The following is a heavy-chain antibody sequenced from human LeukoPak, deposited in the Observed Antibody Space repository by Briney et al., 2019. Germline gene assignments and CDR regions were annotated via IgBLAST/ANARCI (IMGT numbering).Heavy chain of an antibody. J-gene: IGHJ4*02. D-gene: IGHD6-13*01. Sequence: GGSLRLSCAASGFTFFNYGMHWVRQAPGKGLDWVAVIWNDGSYKYYADPVKGRFTISRDNPKNTLYLQMNSLGAEDMAIYYCAKVVQYTASTGTGLDYWGQGTLVTVSS. CDR1: GFTFFNYG. V-gene: IGHV3-33*06. CDR3: AKVVQYTASTGTGLDY. CDR2: IWNDGSYK.